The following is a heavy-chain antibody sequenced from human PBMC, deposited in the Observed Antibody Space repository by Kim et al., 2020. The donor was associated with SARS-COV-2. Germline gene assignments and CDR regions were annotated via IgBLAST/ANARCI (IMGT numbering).Heavy chain of an antibody. V-gene: IGHV3-15*01. Sequence: GGSLRLSCAASGFTFSTAWMTWVRQAPGKGLEWVGRIKSKTDGATTDYAAPVKGRFTISRDDSKNTLYLQMNSLRTEDTAVYYCLTEEGRGGYFDWLPQVGISNWGQGTLVTVSS. CDR3: LTEEGRGGYFDWLPQVGISN. D-gene: IGHD3-9*01. J-gene: IGHJ4*02. CDR2: IKSKTDGATT. CDR1: GFTFSTAW.